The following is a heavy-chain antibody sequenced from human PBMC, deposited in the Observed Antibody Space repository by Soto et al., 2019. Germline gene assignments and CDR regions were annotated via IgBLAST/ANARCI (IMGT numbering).Heavy chain of an antibody. CDR3: ARDWASGEQLVLPLGY. J-gene: IGHJ4*02. V-gene: IGHV3-21*01. Sequence: PGGSLRLSCAASRFTFSSYNRNWVRQAPGKGLEWVSSISSSSSYIYYADSVKGRFTISRDNAKNSLYLQMNSLRAEDTAVYYCARDWASGEQLVLPLGYWGQGTLVTVYS. D-gene: IGHD6-6*01. CDR2: ISSSSSYI. CDR1: RFTFSSYN.